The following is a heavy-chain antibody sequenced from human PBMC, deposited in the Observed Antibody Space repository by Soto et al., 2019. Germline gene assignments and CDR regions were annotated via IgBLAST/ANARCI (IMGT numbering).Heavy chain of an antibody. CDR3: ARSYSSTLENWFDN. Sequence: SETLSLTCTASWGSISSYYWSWIRQPPGKGLEWIGYIYYSGSTNYNPSIKSRVTISVDTSKNQFSLKLSSVTAADTAVYYCARSYSSTLENWFDNWGQVALVTVSS. V-gene: IGHV4-59*01. CDR2: IYYSGST. D-gene: IGHD6-13*01. CDR1: WGSISSYY. J-gene: IGHJ5*02.